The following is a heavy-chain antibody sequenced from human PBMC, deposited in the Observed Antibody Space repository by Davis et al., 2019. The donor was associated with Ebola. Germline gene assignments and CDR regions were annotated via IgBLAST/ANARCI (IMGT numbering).Heavy chain of an antibody. J-gene: IGHJ4*01. CDR2: IGTAGDT. CDR1: GFTFSSYD. D-gene: IGHD5-18*01. CDR3: ARVRFGDTAVDY. V-gene: IGHV3-13*01. Sequence: GESLKISCAASGFTFSSYDMHWVRQGPGKGLEWVSAIGTAGDTYYPGSVKGRFTISRENAKNSLDLQMNSLRAEDTAVYYCARVRFGDTAVDYWGQGTLVTVSS.